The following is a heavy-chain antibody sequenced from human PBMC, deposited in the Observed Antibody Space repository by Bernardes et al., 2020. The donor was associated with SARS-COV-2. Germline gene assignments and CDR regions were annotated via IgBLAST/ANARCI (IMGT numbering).Heavy chain of an antibody. CDR3: ARSLPRGSFYYYGLDV. CDR1: GASFSSGNYY. CDR2: IYTSGRT. J-gene: IGHJ6*02. D-gene: IGHD3-16*01. V-gene: IGHV4-61*09. Sequence: SETLSLTCSVSGASFSSGNYYWSWIRQPAGNGLEWFGHIYTSGRTNYNPSLESRVTISVDTSKNQFSLELTSVTAADTAVYYCARSLPRGSFYYYGLDVWGQGTTVTVSS.